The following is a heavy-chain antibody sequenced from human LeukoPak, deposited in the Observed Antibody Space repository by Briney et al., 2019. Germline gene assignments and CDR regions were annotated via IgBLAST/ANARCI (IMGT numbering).Heavy chain of an antibody. V-gene: IGHV1-18*01. CDR2: ISAYNGNT. CDR3: ARRQNYYDTSGYHYP. Sequence: ASVKVSCKASSCTFTSYGISWVRQAPGQGLEWMGWISAYNGNTNYAQKLQGRVTMTTDTSTSTAYMELRSLRSDDTAVYYCARRQNYYDTSGYHYPWGQGTLVTVSS. J-gene: IGHJ5*02. D-gene: IGHD3-22*01. CDR1: SCTFTSYG.